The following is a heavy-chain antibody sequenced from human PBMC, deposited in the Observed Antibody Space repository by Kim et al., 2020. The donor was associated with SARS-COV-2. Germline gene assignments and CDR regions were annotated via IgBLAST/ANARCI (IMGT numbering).Heavy chain of an antibody. CDR2: ISNDGSNK. D-gene: IGHD3-22*01. Sequence: GGSLRLSCEASGLTFSSYGMHWVRQAPGKGLEWVAVISNDGSNKYYADSVKGRFTISRDNSKNTVYLQMNSLRAEDTAVYYCAKGDYYDSSGYYYELGYWGQGTLVTVSS. J-gene: IGHJ4*02. CDR1: GLTFSSYG. V-gene: IGHV3-30*18. CDR3: AKGDYYDSSGYYYELGY.